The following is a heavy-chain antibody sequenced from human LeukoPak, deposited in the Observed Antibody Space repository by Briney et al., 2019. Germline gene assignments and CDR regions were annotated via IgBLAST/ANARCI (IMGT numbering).Heavy chain of an antibody. J-gene: IGHJ6*03. CDR3: ARSRGLDVHYYYYMDV. CDR2: ITSDGGRT. CDR1: GFTFSSYA. Sequence: GGSLRLSCAASGFTFSSYAVHWVRQAPGKGLEYVSAITSDGGRTYYANSVKGRFTISRDNSKNTLYLQMGSLRAEDMAVYYCARSRGLDVHYYYYMDVWGKGTTVTVSS. V-gene: IGHV3-64*01. D-gene: IGHD3-10*01.